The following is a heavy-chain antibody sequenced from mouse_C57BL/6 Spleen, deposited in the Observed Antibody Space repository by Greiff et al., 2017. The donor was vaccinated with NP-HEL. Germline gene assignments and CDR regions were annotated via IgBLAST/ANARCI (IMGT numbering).Heavy chain of an antibody. CDR3: AITTVVAKENYFDY. D-gene: IGHD1-1*01. V-gene: IGHV1-26*01. CDR2: INPNNGGT. J-gene: IGHJ2*01. Sequence: VQLQQSGPELVKPGASVKISCKASGYTFTDYYMNWVKQSHGKSLEWIGDINPNNGGTSYNQKFKGKATLTVDKSSSTAYMELRSLTSEDSAVYYCAITTVVAKENYFDYWGQGTTLTVSS. CDR1: GYTFTDYY.